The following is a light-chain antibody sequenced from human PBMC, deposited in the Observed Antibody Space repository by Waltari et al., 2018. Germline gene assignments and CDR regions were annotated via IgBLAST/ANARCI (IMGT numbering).Light chain of an antibody. J-gene: IGLJ1*01. Sequence: QSALTQPASVSGSPGQSITISCPGPDSDVGASYFVSWYQQHPGKAPHLIIYEVSNRPSGISNRFSASKSGNTASLTISGLQAEDEADYYCSSYTTSSAPGVFGTGTRVTVL. CDR3: SSYTTSSAPGV. CDR2: EVS. V-gene: IGLV2-14*01. CDR1: DSDVGASYF.